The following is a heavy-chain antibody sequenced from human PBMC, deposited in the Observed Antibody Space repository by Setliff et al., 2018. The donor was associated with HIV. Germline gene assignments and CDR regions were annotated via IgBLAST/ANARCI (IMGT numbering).Heavy chain of an antibody. J-gene: IGHJ4*02. CDR1: GFTFSYYW. D-gene: IGHD1-26*01. CDR3: ARGGVGSFDY. Sequence: GGSLRLSCAASGFTFSYYWMHWVRQAPGKGPVWVARIDASGRGTSYADSVKGRFTISRDNAKNMLYVQMNSLRAEDTAVYYCARGGVGSFDYWGQGTLVTVSS. CDR2: IDASGRGT. V-gene: IGHV3-74*01.